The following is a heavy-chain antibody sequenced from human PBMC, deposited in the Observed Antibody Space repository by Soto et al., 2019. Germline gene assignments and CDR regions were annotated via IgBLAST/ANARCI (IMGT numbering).Heavy chain of an antibody. CDR1: GYTFTSYG. CDR2: ISAYNGNT. CDR3: ARVLGYDSSGDFDY. J-gene: IGHJ4*02. V-gene: IGHV1-18*01. Sequence: ASVKVSCKASGYTFTSYGISWVRQAPGQGLEWMGWISAYNGNTNYAQKLQGRVTMTTDTSTSTAYMELRSLRSDDTAVYYCARVLGYDSSGDFDYWGQGTLVTVSS. D-gene: IGHD3-22*01.